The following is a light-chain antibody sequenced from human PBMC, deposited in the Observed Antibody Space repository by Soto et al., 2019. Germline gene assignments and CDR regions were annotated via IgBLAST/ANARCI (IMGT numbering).Light chain of an antibody. V-gene: IGLV2-18*02. CDR2: EVN. J-gene: IGLJ1*01. CDR3: TSYTRSSTYV. CDR1: SSDVGSYNR. Sequence: SVLTQPPSVSGSPGQSVAISCTGTSSDVGSYNRVSWYQQSPGTAPKLMIYEVNNRPSGVPDRFSGSKSGSTASLTISGLQAEDEGDYYCTSYTRSSTYVFGTGTKVTVL.